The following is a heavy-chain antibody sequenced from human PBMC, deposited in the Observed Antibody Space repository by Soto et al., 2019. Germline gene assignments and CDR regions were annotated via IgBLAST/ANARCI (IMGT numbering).Heavy chain of an antibody. J-gene: IGHJ4*02. CDR2: ILSGGTDTDT. Sequence: GGSLRLSCAASGFTFRTYTMNWVRQAPGKGLEWVSGILSGGTDTDTYYADSVKGRFTISRDNSKNLLFLQMNSLRADDTAIYYCTKVLHPDGIWTFDSWGQGTLVTVSS. D-gene: IGHD3-9*01. CDR1: GFTFRTYT. V-gene: IGHV3-23*01. CDR3: TKVLHPDGIWTFDS.